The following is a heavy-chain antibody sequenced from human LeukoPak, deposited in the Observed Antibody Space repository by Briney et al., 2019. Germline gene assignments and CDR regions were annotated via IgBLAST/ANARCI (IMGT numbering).Heavy chain of an antibody. CDR2: IYPGDSDT. V-gene: IGHV5-51*01. Sequence: GESLKISCKGSGYSFTSYWIGWVRQMPGKGLEWMGIIYPGDSDTRYSPSFQGQVIISADKSISTAYLQWSSLKASDTAMYYCARGGSGMIVVDYFDYWGQGTLVTVSS. D-gene: IGHD3-22*01. CDR3: ARGGSGMIVVDYFDY. CDR1: GYSFTSYW. J-gene: IGHJ4*02.